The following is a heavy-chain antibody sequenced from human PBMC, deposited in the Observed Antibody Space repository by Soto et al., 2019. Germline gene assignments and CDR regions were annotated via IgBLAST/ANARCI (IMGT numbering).Heavy chain of an antibody. CDR3: TTLGFDT. Sequence: EVQLVESGGGLVKPGGSLRLSCAASGSTFSNAWMSWVRQAPGKGLEWVGRAKSKSNGGTTDYAASMQGRFTISRDDSKNTRYLQMNSLKTEDTAVYYCTTLGFDTWGQGTLLTVSS. J-gene: IGHJ5*02. V-gene: IGHV3-15*01. CDR2: AKSKSNGGTT. CDR1: GSTFSNAW.